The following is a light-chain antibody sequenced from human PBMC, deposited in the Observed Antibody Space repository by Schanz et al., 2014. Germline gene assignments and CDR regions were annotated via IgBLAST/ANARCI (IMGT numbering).Light chain of an antibody. J-gene: IGLJ3*02. CDR1: SSDVGGYNY. V-gene: IGLV2-14*01. CDR2: DVS. CDR3: SSYTSSRPWV. Sequence: QSALTQPASVSGSPGQSITISCTGTSSDVGGYNYVSWYQQHPGKAPKLMIYDVSNRHSGGSNRFSGSKSGNTASLTISGLQAEDEADYYCSSYTSSRPWVFGGGTKLTVL.